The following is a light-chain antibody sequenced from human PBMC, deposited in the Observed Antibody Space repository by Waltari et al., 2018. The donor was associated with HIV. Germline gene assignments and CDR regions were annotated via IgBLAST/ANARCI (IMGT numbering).Light chain of an antibody. CDR3: QSFDGYTVV. Sequence: NIILTQPRSVSESPWKTVTISCTRSSGHIASNYVPWYQQRPGSVPTTVIYGDNQIPSGVPDRFSGSVDSPSNSASLTISGLMTEDEADYYCQSFDGYTVVFGTGTKVTVL. CDR2: GDN. CDR1: SGHIASNY. J-gene: IGLJ1*01. V-gene: IGLV6-57*04.